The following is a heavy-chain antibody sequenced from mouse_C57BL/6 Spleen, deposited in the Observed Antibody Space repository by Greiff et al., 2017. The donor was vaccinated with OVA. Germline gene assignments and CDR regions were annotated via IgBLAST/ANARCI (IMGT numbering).Heavy chain of an antibody. D-gene: IGHD4-1*01. J-gene: IGHJ1*03. V-gene: IGHV1-53*01. CDR3: ARSNWALYFDV. Sequence: QVQLQPPGTELVKPGASVKLSCKASGYTFTSYWMHWVKQRPGQGLEWIGNINPSNGGTNYNEKFKSKATLTVDKSSSTAYMQLSSLTSEDSAVYDCARSNWALYFDVWGTGTTVTVSS. CDR2: INPSNGGT. CDR1: GYTFTSYW.